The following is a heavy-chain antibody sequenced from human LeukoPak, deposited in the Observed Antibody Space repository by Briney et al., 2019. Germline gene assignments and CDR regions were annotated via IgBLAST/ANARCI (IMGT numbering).Heavy chain of an antibody. J-gene: IGHJ6*02. CDR2: IYYSGST. V-gene: IGHV4-59*01. CDR1: GGSISSYY. CDR3: AREAMVRRGYYYGMDV. D-gene: IGHD3-10*01. Sequence: PSETLSLTCTVSGGSISSYYWSWIRQPPGKGLEWIGYIYYSGSTNYNPSLKSRVTISVDTSKNQFSLKLSSVTAADTAVNYCAREAMVRRGYYYGMDVWGQGTTVTVSS.